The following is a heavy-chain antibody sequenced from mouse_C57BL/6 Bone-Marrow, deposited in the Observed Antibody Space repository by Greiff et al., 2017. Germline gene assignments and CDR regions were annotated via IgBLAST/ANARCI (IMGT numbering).Heavy chain of an antibody. CDR3: AISYDYEYFDY. CDR2: VYPYNGGT. J-gene: IGHJ2*01. D-gene: IGHD2-4*01. CDR1: GFTFTDYY. Sequence: VHVKQSGPVLVKPGPSVKISCKASGFTFTDYYMHWVKQSHGKSLEWIGFVYPYNGGTSYNQKFKGKATLTVDTSSSTAYMELNSLTSEDSAVYYCAISYDYEYFDYWGQGTTLTVSS. V-gene: IGHV1-36*01.